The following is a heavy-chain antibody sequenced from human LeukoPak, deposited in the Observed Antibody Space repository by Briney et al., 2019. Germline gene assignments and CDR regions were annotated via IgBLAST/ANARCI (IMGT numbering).Heavy chain of an antibody. J-gene: IGHJ4*02. CDR1: GFPFRSHG. CDR2: IWYDGSNK. D-gene: IGHD6-19*01. Sequence: GALEPPWAASGFPFRSHGLHWVRQGPGKGLGGVAVIWYDGSNKYYADSVKGRFTISRDNSKNTLYLQMNSLRAEDTAAYYCARQATVAGFDYWGQGTLVTVSS. V-gene: IGHV3-33*01. CDR3: ARQATVAGFDY.